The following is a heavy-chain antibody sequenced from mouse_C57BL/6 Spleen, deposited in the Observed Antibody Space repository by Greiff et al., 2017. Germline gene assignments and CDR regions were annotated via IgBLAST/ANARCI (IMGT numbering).Heavy chain of an antibody. CDR1: GYAFSSYW. CDR2: IYPGDGDT. J-gene: IGHJ1*03. V-gene: IGHV1-80*01. CDR3: ARGDTTVVGYFDV. Sequence: QVQLKQSGAELVKPGASVKISCKASGYAFSSYWMNWVKQRPGKGLEWIGQIYPGDGDTNYNGKFKGKATLTADKSSSTAYMQLSSLTSEDSAVYFCARGDTTVVGYFDVWGTGTTVTVSS. D-gene: IGHD1-1*01.